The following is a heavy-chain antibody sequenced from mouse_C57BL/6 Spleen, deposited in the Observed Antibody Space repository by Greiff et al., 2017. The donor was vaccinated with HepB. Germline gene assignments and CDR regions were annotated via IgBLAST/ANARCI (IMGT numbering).Heavy chain of an antibody. J-gene: IGHJ1*03. CDR2: IDPENGDT. CDR3: TRDYYGSSYP. Sequence: VQLQQSGAELVRPGASVKLSCTASGFNIKDDYMHWVKQRPEQGLEWIGWIDPENGDTEYASKFQGKATITADTSSNTAYLQLSSLTSEDTAVYYCTRDYYGSSYPWGTGTTVTVSS. CDR1: GFNIKDDY. D-gene: IGHD1-1*01. V-gene: IGHV14-4*01.